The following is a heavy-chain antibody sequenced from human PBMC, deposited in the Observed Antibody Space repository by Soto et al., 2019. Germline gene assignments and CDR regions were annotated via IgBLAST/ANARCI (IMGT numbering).Heavy chain of an antibody. D-gene: IGHD6-13*01. CDR1: GVSVSGSSC. Sequence: ETLSLTCTVSGVSVSGSSCWTWIRQAPGKGLEWIGCIFYNGTTNYNPSLRSPVTISVDTSKNQFSLKVTSVTAADTAVDWWARDARLVQITASNRYYYPGMDGGGKG. CDR2: IFYNGTT. CDR3: ARDARLVQITASNRYYYPGMDG. V-gene: IGHV4-61*01. J-gene: IGHJ6*01.